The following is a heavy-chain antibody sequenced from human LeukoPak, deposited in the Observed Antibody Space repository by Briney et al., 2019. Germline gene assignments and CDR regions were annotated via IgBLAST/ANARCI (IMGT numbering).Heavy chain of an antibody. CDR1: GFTFSSYS. Sequence: GGSLRLSCAASGFTFSSYSMNWVRQAPGKGLEWVSSISSNSIYVFYADSMKGRFTISRDNAKNSLSLQMNSLRAEDTAVYYCARGMTTVAVFDYWGQGTLVTVSS. V-gene: IGHV3-21*04. CDR2: ISSNSIYV. CDR3: ARGMTTVAVFDY. J-gene: IGHJ4*02. D-gene: IGHD4-23*01.